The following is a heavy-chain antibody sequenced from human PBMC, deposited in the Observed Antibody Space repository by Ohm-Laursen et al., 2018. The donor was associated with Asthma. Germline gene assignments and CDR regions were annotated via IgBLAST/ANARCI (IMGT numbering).Heavy chain of an antibody. CDR1: GFTFSSNA. CDR2: ISKDGSNK. CDR3: ARDHYYSSGTYFDY. V-gene: IGHV3-30-3*01. Sequence: SLRLSCSASGFTFSSNAMHWVRQAPGKGLEWVVVISKDGSNKYYAESVKGRFTISRDNSMNTLYVQMNSLRAEDTAVYYCARDHYYSSGTYFDYWGQGTLVTVSS. D-gene: IGHD3-10*01. J-gene: IGHJ4*02.